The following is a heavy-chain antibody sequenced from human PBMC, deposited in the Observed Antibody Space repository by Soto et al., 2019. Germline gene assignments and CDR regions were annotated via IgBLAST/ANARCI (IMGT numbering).Heavy chain of an antibody. CDR2: VSGSGSSP. CDR1: GFNFGSYA. CDR3: VKGKESGYRGAFDS. J-gene: IGHJ4*02. V-gene: IGHV3-23*01. D-gene: IGHD5-18*01. Sequence: EEQLLESGGGLVQPGGSLRLSVAATGFNFGSYAMGWVRQAPGKGLGWVSGVSGSGSSPYYADSVKGRLTISKDKSKNTLYLDLNNLRSEDTAVYFCVKGKESGYRGAFDSWGQGTMVTVSS.